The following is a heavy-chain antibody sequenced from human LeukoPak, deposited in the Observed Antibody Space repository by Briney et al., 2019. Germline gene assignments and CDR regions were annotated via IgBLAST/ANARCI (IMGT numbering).Heavy chain of an antibody. J-gene: IGHJ4*02. CDR1: GGTFSSYA. CDR3: VRTPPNWGFDY. Sequence: SVKVSCKASGGTFSSYAISWVRQAPGQGLEWMGGIIPIFGTANYVQKFQGRVTMTSDSSISTAYMELSSLRSEDTAVYYCVRTPPNWGFDYWGQGTLVTVSS. CDR2: IIPIFGTA. V-gene: IGHV1-69*05. D-gene: IGHD7-27*01.